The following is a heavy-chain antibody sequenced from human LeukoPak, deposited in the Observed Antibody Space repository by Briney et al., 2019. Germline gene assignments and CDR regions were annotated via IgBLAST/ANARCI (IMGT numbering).Heavy chain of an antibody. CDR2: ISTSGSTI. CDR3: ASSQWLAF. Sequence: GGSLRLSCVVSGITFSSYEMNWVRQAPGKGLEWVSYISTSGSTIYYADSVKGRFTISRDNAKNSLYLQMNGLRAEDTAIYYCASSQWLAFWGQGTLVTVSS. CDR1: GITFSSYE. D-gene: IGHD6-19*01. J-gene: IGHJ4*02. V-gene: IGHV3-48*03.